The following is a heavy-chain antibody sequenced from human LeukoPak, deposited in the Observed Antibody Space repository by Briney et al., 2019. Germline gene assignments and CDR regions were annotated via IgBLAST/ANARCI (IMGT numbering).Heavy chain of an antibody. CDR3: TPETSSGYYY. Sequence: GGSLRLSCAASGFTFSGSAMHWVRQASGKGLEWVSRIRSKANSYATAYAASVKGRFTISRDDSKNTAYLQMNSLKTEDTAVYYCTPETSSGYYYWGQGTLVTVSS. J-gene: IGHJ4*02. V-gene: IGHV3-73*01. CDR2: IRSKANSYAT. CDR1: GFTFSGSA. D-gene: IGHD3-22*01.